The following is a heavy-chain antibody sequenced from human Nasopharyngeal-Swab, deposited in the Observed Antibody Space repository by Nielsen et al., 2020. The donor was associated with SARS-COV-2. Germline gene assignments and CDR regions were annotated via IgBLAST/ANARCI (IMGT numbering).Heavy chain of an antibody. D-gene: IGHD5-24*01. J-gene: IGHJ2*01. CDR1: GFTFSNYG. V-gene: IGHV3-33*01. Sequence: GESLKISCAAPGFTFSNYGMHWVRQAPGKGLEWVALKWYDGSNKYYADSVKGRFTISRDNSKNTLYLQMNSLRAEDTAVYYCARGGWLQIITYFDLWGRGTLVTVSS. CDR2: KWYDGSNK. CDR3: ARGGWLQIITYFDL.